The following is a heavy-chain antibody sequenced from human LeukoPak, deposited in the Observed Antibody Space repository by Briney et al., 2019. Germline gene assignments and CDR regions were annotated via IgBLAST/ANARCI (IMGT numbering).Heavy chain of an antibody. CDR2: ISANSGNT. CDR3: ARDIAVAGEPDY. D-gene: IGHD6-19*01. V-gene: IGHV1-18*01. Sequence: ASVKVSCKASGYTFTSYGFSWVRQAPGQGLEWMGWISANSGNTNYAQKLQGRVTMTTDTSTSTAYMELRSLRSDDTAVYYCARDIAVAGEPDYWGQGTLVTVSS. CDR1: GYTFTSYG. J-gene: IGHJ4*02.